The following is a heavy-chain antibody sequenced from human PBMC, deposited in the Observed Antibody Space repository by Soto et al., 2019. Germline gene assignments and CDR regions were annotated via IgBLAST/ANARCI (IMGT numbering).Heavy chain of an antibody. J-gene: IGHJ4*02. CDR1: AFTFSNYG. D-gene: IGHD4-17*01. V-gene: IGHV3-48*02. CDR3: ARSSTVTTRTFDY. CDR2: ISSSSSTI. Sequence: PGGSLRLSCAASAFTFSNYGMNWVRQAPGKGLEWVSYISSSSSTIYYADSVKGRFTISRDNAKNSLFLQMNSLRDEDTAVYYCARSSTVTTRTFDYWGQGTLVTVSS.